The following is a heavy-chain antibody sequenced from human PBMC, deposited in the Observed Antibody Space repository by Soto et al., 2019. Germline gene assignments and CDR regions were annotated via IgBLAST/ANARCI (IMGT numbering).Heavy chain of an antibody. D-gene: IGHD3-10*02. V-gene: IGHV4-34*01. Sequence: PSETLSLTCAVYGGSFSGYYWSWIRQPPGKGLGWIGEINHSGSTNYNPSLKSRVTISVDTSKNQFSLKLSSVTAADTAVYYCARGVDGLFGEDRDHYGMDFWGQGTTVTVSS. CDR1: GGSFSGYY. CDR3: ARGVDGLFGEDRDHYGMDF. CDR2: INHSGST. J-gene: IGHJ6*02.